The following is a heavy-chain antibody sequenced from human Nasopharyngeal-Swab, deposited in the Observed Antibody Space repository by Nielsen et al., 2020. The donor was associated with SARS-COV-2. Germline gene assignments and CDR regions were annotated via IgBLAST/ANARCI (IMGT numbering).Heavy chain of an antibody. CDR3: ARVLYNYYYYYYMDV. Sequence: RQAPGKGLDWLGSIYHSGSTYYNPSLKSRVTISVDTSKNQFSLKLSSVTAADTAVYYCARVLYNYYYYYYMDVWGKGITVTVSS. D-gene: IGHD2-8*01. V-gene: IGHV4-38-2*02. CDR2: IYHSGST. J-gene: IGHJ6*03.